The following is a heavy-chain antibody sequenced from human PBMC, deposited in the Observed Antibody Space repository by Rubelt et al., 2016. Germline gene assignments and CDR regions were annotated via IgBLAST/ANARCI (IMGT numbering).Heavy chain of an antibody. CDR3: AREECGGDCYSDSDWFDP. Sequence: QLQLQESGPGLVRPSETLSLTCAVSGGSISRSPYYWGWIRQPPGKGLEWIGTISYSGSTYYNPSLNRRVTISEDTSKNQCSLKLGSVTAADTAVYYCAREECGGDCYSDSDWFDPWGQGTLVTVSS. J-gene: IGHJ5*02. V-gene: IGHV4-39*07. CDR2: ISYSGST. D-gene: IGHD2-21*01. CDR1: GGSISRSPYY.